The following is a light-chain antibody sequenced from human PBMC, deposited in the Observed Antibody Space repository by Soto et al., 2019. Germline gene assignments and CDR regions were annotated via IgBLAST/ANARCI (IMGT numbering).Light chain of an antibody. J-gene: IGKJ4*01. CDR3: QQYYSHTLT. V-gene: IGKV4-1*01. Sequence: DIVMTQSPDSLAVSLGERATINCKSSQSLFYGSNNKNYLAWYQQKPGQPPKVIIYWASARESGVPDRFSGSGSGTDFTLTISSLQAEDVAVYYCQQYYSHTLTFGGGTRVEIE. CDR1: QSLFYGSNNKNY. CDR2: WAS.